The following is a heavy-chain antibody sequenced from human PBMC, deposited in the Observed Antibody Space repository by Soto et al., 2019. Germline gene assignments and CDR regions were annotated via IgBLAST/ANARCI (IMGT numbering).Heavy chain of an antibody. D-gene: IGHD6-19*01. CDR1: GFTFSSSW. J-gene: IGHJ4*02. Sequence: GGSLRLSCAASGFTFSSSWMSWVRQAPGKGLEWVVNIKGDGGVQYYADSVKGRFTISRDNGRNSLYLQMDSLRAEDTAVYYCARDVGSGWFDYWGQGTLVTVSS. CDR3: ARDVGSGWFDY. CDR2: IKGDGGVQ. V-gene: IGHV3-7*05.